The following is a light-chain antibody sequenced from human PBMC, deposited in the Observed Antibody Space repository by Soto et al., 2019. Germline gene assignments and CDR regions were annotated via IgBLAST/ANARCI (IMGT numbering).Light chain of an antibody. V-gene: IGKV4-1*01. CDR2: WAS. J-gene: IGKJ4*01. CDR1: QMVLYSADNKNY. CDR3: QQYYITPLT. Sequence: DIVMTQSPDSLAVSLGERASINFNSSQMVLYSADNKNYLTWYQQKPGQPPKLLIYWASTRESGVPDRFSGSGSGTDFTLTISSLQAEDVAVYYCQQYYITPLTFGGGTKVDIK.